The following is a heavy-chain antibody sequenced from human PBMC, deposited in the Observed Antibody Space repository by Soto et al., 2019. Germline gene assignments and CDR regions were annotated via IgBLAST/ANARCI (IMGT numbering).Heavy chain of an antibody. CDR3: ARGRSGIAARPRVYYMDV. V-gene: IGHV4-59*12. J-gene: IGHJ6*03. D-gene: IGHD6-6*01. CDR1: GGSISNYY. CDR2: FYYSGIT. Sequence: SETLSLTCTVSGGSISNYYWSWIRQPPGKGLEWIGDFYYSGITNYNPSLKSRISISVDTSKNQFSLKLSSVTAADTAVYYCARGRSGIAARPRVYYMDVWGKGTTVTVSS.